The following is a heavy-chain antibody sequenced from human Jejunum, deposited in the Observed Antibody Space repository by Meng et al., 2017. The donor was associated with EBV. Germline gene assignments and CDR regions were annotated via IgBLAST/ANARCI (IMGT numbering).Heavy chain of an antibody. CDR3: ARDDDTSGHYSYFGY. V-gene: IGHV3-33*01. CDR2: IWNHGRSD. Sequence: VRLGGSGGGVVQPGRSLRLSCAASGFTFSSYGMHWVRQAPGKGLEWVGGIWNHGRSDLYADSVKGRFTISRDNSKNTLYLQMNSLRAEDTAIYYCARDDDTSGHYSYFGYWGQGTLVTVSS. CDR1: GFTFSSYG. D-gene: IGHD3-22*01. J-gene: IGHJ4*02.